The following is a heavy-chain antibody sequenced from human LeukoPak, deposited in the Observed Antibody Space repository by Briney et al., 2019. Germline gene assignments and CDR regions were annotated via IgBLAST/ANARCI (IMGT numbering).Heavy chain of an antibody. J-gene: IGHJ5*02. D-gene: IGHD3/OR15-3a*01. CDR1: GGTFSSYT. CDR3: ARDPVGPYNWFDP. V-gene: IGHV1-69*04. CDR2: IIPILGIA. Sequence: SVKVSCKASGGTFSSYTISWVRQAPGQGLDWMGRIIPILGIANYAQKFQGRVTITADKSTSTAYMELSSLRSEDTAVYYCARDPVGPYNWFDPWGQGTLVTVSS.